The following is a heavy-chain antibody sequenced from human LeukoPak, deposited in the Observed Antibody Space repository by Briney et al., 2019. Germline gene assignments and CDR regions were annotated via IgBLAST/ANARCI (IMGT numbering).Heavy chain of an antibody. D-gene: IGHD3-3*01. CDR3: VSGFLQWLY. CDR1: GFSFSSYW. V-gene: IGHV3-7*01. CDR2: INPDGSNT. Sequence: GGSLRLSCAASGFSFSSYWMSWVRQAPGKGLEWVANINPDGSNTLYVDSVKGRFTISRDNAKNSLYLQMNNLRAEDTAVYFCVSGFLQWLYWGQGTLVTVSS. J-gene: IGHJ4*02.